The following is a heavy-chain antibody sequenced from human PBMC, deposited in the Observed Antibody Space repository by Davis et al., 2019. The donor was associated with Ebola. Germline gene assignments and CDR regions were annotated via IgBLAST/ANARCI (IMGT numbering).Heavy chain of an antibody. CDR1: GGSISSHF. J-gene: IGHJ6*02. D-gene: IGHD3-3*01. V-gene: IGHV4-59*11. Sequence: MPSETLSLTCTVSGGSISSHFWSWIRQSPGKGLEWLGYISNSGGRNINPNLKSRLAMSLDTSNNQFSLRLSSVTAADTAVYYCARDDPYYDFWSGYPPHGMDVWGQGTTVTVSS. CDR2: ISNSGGR. CDR3: ARDDPYYDFWSGYPPHGMDV.